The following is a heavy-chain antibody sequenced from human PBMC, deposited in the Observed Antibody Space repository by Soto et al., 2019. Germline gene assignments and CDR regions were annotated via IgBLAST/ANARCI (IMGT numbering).Heavy chain of an antibody. CDR1: GFTFSSYG. CDR2: ISDDGDKR. J-gene: IGHJ4*02. Sequence: GGSLRLSCAASGFTFSSYGMHWVRQPPGKGLEWVALISDDGDKRYYADSVRGRLIISRDNSKDTLYLQMNSLGPDDTAVYFCAKARVRIVGANSFDYWGQGTLVTVSS. V-gene: IGHV3-30*18. D-gene: IGHD1-26*01. CDR3: AKARVRIVGANSFDY.